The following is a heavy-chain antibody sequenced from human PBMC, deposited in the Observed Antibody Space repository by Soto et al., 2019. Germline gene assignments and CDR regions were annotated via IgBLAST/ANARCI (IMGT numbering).Heavy chain of an antibody. CDR1: GYTLTELS. V-gene: IGHV1-24*01. J-gene: IGHJ6*02. CDR2: FDPDDGET. Sequence: ASVKVSCKVSGYTLTELSMHWVRQAPGKGLEWMGGFDPDDGETIYAQKFQGRVTMTEDTSTDTAYMELSSLRSEITAVYYCATGQARYYYYYSGMDVWSQGTTVTVSS. CDR3: ATGQARYYYYYSGMDV.